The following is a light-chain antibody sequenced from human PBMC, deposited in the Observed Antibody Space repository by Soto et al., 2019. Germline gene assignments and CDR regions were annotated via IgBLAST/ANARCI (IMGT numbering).Light chain of an antibody. CDR2: DVS. CDR1: SSDVGGFIF. J-gene: IGLJ1*01. Sequence: SVLTQPASVSGSPGQSITISCTGTSSDVGGFIFVPWYQQHPGRAPKLMIYDVSNRPSGVSNRFSGSKSGNTASLTISELQADDDADYYCVSYTTSASYVFGTGTKLTVL. CDR3: VSYTTSASYV. V-gene: IGLV2-14*01.